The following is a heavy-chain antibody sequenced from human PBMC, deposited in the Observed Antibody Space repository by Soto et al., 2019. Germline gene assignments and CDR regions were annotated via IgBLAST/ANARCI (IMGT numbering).Heavy chain of an antibody. V-gene: IGHV5-51*01. Sequence: LKISCKGSGYSFTTYWLGWVRQVPGKGLEWMGIIYPGDSDTRYSPSFQGQVTISADKSISAAYLQWSSLKASDTAMYFCARRRGLVGSFDYWGRGTLVTVSS. CDR2: IYPGDSDT. D-gene: IGHD3-9*01. J-gene: IGHJ4*02. CDR1: GYSFTTYW. CDR3: ARRRGLVGSFDY.